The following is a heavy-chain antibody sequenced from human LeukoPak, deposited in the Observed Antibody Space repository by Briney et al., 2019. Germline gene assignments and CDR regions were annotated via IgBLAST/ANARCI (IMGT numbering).Heavy chain of an antibody. CDR2: IYSGGSA. V-gene: IGHV3-66*01. CDR1: GFTVSSHY. CDR3: ARGGVTRGYYYYGMDV. Sequence: GGSLRLSCAVSGFTVSSHYMSWVRQAPGKGLEWVSVIYSGGSAYYADSVKGRFTISRDNSKNTLYLQMNSLRAEDTAVYYCARGGVTRGYYYYGMDVWGQGTTVTVS. J-gene: IGHJ6*02. D-gene: IGHD2-21*02.